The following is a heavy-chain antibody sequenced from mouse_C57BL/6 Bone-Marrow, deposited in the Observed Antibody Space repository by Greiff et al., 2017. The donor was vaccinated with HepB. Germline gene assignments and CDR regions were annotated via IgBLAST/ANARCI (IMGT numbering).Heavy chain of an antibody. CDR3: ARITTVVANAMDY. V-gene: IGHV5-16*01. J-gene: IGHJ4*01. D-gene: IGHD1-1*01. CDR1: GFTFSDYY. CDR2: INYDGSST. Sequence: EVKLVESEGGLVQPGRSMKLSCTASGFTFSDYYMAWVRQVPEKGLEWVANINYDGSSTYYLDSLKSRFIISRDNAKNILYLQMSSLKSEDTATYYCARITTVVANAMDYWGQGTSVTVSS.